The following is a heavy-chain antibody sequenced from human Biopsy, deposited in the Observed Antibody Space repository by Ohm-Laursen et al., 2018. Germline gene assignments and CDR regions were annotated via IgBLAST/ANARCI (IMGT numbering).Heavy chain of an antibody. D-gene: IGHD3-22*01. CDR3: ARDLPYYENSGYGASDM. CDR1: GGFISTYY. CDR2: IYNTGST. V-gene: IGHV4-4*07. J-gene: IGHJ3*02. Sequence: SETLSLTCTVSGGFISTYYWNWIRQPAGKALEWIGRIYNTGSTNYNPSLQSRVTMSVDTSKNQFSLKMSSVTAADTAVYYCARDLPYYENSGYGASDMWGQGTMVTVSS.